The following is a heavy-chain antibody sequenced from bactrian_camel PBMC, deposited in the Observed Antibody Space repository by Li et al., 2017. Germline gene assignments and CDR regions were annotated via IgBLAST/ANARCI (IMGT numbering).Heavy chain of an antibody. Sequence: QVQLVESGGGSVQAGGSLRLSCTISGVTFDDADMGWYRQAPGSECEMVSAINSDGSTTYADSVKGRFTLSEDSATKTLYLQMDNLKPEDTAIYYCAATMGDYALGVPLSPGGCEESDFGWWGQGTQVTVS. CDR1: GVTFDDAD. CDR2: INSDGST. D-gene: IGHD5*01. CDR3: AATMGDYALGVPLSPGGCEESDFGW. V-gene: IGHV3S55*01. J-gene: IGHJ6*01.